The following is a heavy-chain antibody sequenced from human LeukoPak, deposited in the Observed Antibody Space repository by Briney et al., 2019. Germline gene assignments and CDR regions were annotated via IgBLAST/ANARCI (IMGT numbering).Heavy chain of an antibody. D-gene: IGHD3-3*01. V-gene: IGHV3-48*04. CDR1: GFTFSSYS. CDR2: ISSSSSTI. Sequence: GGSLRLSCAASGFTFSSYSMNWVRQAPGKGLEWVSYISSSSSTIYYADSVKGRFTISRDNAKNSLYLQMNSLRAEDTAVYYCARDPGYYDFWSGYYDYWGQGTLVTVSS. J-gene: IGHJ4*02. CDR3: ARDPGYYDFWSGYYDY.